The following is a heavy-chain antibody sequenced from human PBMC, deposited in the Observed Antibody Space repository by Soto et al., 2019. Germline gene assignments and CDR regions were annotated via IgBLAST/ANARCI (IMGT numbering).Heavy chain of an antibody. J-gene: IGHJ4*01. D-gene: IGHD2-2*01. CDR2: IYHSGST. V-gene: IGHV4-30-2*01. Sequence: PSETLSLTCAVSGGSISSGGYSWSWIRQPPGKGLEWIGYIYHSGSTYYNPSLKSRVTISVDRSKNQFSLNLSSVTAADTAVFYCARHNKVTSRQYSFDSWGQGTLVTVSS. CDR3: ARHNKVTSRQYSFDS. CDR1: GGSISSGGYS.